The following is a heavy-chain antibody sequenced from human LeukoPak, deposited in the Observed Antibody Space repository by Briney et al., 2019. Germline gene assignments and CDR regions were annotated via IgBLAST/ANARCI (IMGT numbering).Heavy chain of an antibody. D-gene: IGHD3-22*01. CDR1: GGSIGNYY. Sequence: KSSETLSLTCTVSGGSIGNYYWSWIRQPPGKELEWIGYVYYSGSTNYNPSLKSQVTISVDTSKNQFSLKLSSVTAADTAVYYCARSPDTSGYYYYFDYWGQGTLVTVSS. J-gene: IGHJ4*02. V-gene: IGHV4-59*08. CDR3: ARSPDTSGYYYYFDY. CDR2: VYYSGST.